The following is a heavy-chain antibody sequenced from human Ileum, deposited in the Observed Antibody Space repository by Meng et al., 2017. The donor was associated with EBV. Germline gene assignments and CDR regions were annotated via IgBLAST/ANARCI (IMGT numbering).Heavy chain of an antibody. J-gene: IGHJ4*02. D-gene: IGHD1-26*01. Sequence: EVQVVESGGGVVQPGGSLRLSWAASGFTFNSYGMAWVRQGPGKGLEWVSVISDNGVRTAYADSVKGRFTISRDNSKNTLYLQMNSLRAGDTAVYYCAKEEMRVGATRAFDYWGQGALVTVSS. CDR1: GFTFNSYG. V-gene: IGHV3-23*04. CDR3: AKEEMRVGATRAFDY. CDR2: ISDNGVRT.